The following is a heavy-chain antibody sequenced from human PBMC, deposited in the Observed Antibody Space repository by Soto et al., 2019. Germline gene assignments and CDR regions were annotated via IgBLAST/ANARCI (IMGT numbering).Heavy chain of an antibody. V-gene: IGHV3-20*01. CDR1: GFTFDDYG. CDR3: VRNLLGSSSAPVN. Sequence: GGSLILSCAASGFTFDDYGMSWVRQAPGKGLEWVSGINWNGGSTGYADSVKGRFTISRDNAKNSLYLQMNSLRAEDTALYHCVRNLLGSSSAPVNWGQGPLVTVSS. J-gene: IGHJ4*02. CDR2: INWNGGST. D-gene: IGHD6-6*01.